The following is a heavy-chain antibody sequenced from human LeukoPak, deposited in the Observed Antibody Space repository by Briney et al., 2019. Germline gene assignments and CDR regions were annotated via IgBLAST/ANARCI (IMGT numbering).Heavy chain of an antibody. CDR3: ARDTAQPSGSYFGVSGY. CDR1: GFAFKTYS. V-gene: IGHV3-21*01. D-gene: IGHD3-10*01. Sequence: PGGSLRLSCEAAGFAFKTYSMHWVRQAPGKGLEWVSSISSSSSYIYYADSVKGRFTISRDNAKNSLYLQMNSLRAEDTAVYYCARDTAQPSGSYFGVSGYWGQGTLVTVSS. J-gene: IGHJ4*02. CDR2: ISSSSSYI.